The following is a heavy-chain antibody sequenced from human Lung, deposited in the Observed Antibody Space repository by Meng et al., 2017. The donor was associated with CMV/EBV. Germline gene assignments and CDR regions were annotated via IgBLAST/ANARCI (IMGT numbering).Heavy chain of an antibody. CDR2: ISTSSTYK. CDR1: GFTFSVYN. CDR3: AGHYDSQSALSY. D-gene: IGHD3-9*01. J-gene: IGHJ4*02. V-gene: IGHV3-21*06. Sequence: GEXXKISCAASGFTFSVYNMNWVRQAPGKGLEWVSSISTSSTYKNYAESLKGRFTISRDNSKNTLYLQMNGLRAEDTAVYYCAGHYDSQSALSYWGQGELVNGAS.